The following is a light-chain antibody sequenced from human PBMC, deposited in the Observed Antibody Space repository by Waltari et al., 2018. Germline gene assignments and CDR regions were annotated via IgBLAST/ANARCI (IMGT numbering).Light chain of an antibody. CDR2: DDT. Sequence: YELTQPPSVSVAPGKTAKITCAGRDITDKTVHWYQQMSGQAPVLVIYDDTVRPSGIPERISGSDTATLTIAGVEAGDEAVYCCQVWDASGDHPVFGGGTRLTVL. CDR1: DITDKT. J-gene: IGLJ2*01. CDR3: QVWDASGDHPV. V-gene: IGLV3-21*03.